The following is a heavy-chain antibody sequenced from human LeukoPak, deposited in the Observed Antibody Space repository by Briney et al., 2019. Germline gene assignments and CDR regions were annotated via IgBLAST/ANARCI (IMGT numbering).Heavy chain of an antibody. CDR1: GFTITSYN. J-gene: IGHJ6*04. CDR2: ITSGGDYI. V-gene: IGHV3-21*01. D-gene: IGHD3-10*02. Sequence: GGSLRLSCVASGFTITSYNMNWVRQAPGKGLEWVASITSGGDYIYYADSVKGRFTISRDNSKNTLYLQMNSLRAEDTAVYYCAELGITMIGGVWGKGTTVTISS. CDR3: AELGITMIGGV.